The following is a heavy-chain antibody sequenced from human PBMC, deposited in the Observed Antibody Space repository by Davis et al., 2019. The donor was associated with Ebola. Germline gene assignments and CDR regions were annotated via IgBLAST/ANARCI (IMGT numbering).Heavy chain of an antibody. J-gene: IGHJ5*02. Sequence: GGSLRLSCAASGFTFSSYGMNWVRQAPGKGLEWVSYISSSSSTIYYADSVKGRFTISRDNAKNSLYLQMNSLRAEDTAVYYCARDRGFNWFDPWGQGTLVTVSS. CDR2: ISSSSSTI. CDR3: ARDRGFNWFDP. V-gene: IGHV3-48*01. CDR1: GFTFSSYG.